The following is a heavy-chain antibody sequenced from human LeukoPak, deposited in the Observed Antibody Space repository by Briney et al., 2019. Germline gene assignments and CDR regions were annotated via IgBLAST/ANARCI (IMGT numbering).Heavy chain of an antibody. Sequence: SETLSLTCTVSGGSTSSGSYYWSWIRQPAGKGLEWIGRIYTSGSTNYNPSLKSRVTISVDTSKNQFSLKLSSVTAADTAVYYCARGYCSGGSCYSYYYYNYMDVWGKGTTVTVSS. J-gene: IGHJ6*03. CDR3: ARGYCSGGSCYSYYYYNYMDV. CDR2: IYTSGST. CDR1: GGSTSSGSYY. D-gene: IGHD2-15*01. V-gene: IGHV4-61*02.